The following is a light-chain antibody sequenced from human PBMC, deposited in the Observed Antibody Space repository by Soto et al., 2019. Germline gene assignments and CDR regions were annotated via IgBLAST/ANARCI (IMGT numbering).Light chain of an antibody. Sequence: DIQLTKSPSFLSAAVGDRVTITCRASQGISSYLAWYQQKPGKAPTLLIYGASTLQSGVPSRFSGSGSGTEFTLTISSLLPADFATYYCQQLNSYPRTFGQGTKVEIK. V-gene: IGKV1-9*01. CDR2: GAS. CDR3: QQLNSYPRT. J-gene: IGKJ1*01. CDR1: QGISSY.